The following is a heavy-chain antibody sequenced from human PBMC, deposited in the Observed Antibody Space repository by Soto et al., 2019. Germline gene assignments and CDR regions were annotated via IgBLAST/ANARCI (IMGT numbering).Heavy chain of an antibody. Sequence: GALVKLACKAPGYTFTIYGVGWVRQANGKGLEWMGWISAYNGNTNYAQKLQGRVTMTTDTSTSTAYMELRSLRSDDTAVYYCARATGVVVPAAIVYYYGMDVGRQGTTVTVSS. J-gene: IGHJ6*02. CDR2: ISAYNGNT. V-gene: IGHV1-18*01. CDR1: GYTFTIYG. D-gene: IGHD2-2*01. CDR3: ARATGVVVPAAIVYYYGMDV.